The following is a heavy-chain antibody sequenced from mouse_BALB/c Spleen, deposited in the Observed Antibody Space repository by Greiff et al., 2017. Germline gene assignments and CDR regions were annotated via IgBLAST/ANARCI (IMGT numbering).Heavy chain of an antibody. CDR3: ARHGTYYYGSSSPDY. CDR1: GFAFSSYD. CDR2: ISSGGGST. D-gene: IGHD1-1*01. Sequence: EVKLVESGGGLVKPGGSLKLSCAASGFAFSSYDMSWVRQTPEKRLEWVAYISSGGGSTYYPDTVKGRFTISRDNAKNTLYLQMSSLKSEDTAMYYCARHGTYYYGSSSPDYWGQGTTLTVSS. V-gene: IGHV5-12-1*01. J-gene: IGHJ2*01.